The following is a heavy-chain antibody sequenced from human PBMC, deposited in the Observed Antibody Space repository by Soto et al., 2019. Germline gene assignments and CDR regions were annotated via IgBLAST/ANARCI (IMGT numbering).Heavy chain of an antibody. Sequence: QLQLQESGPGLVKPSETLSLTCTVSGGSISSSTYYWDWIRQPPGKGLEWIGSVYYSGSTYYNPSLKSRVTISVDTSKNQFSLRLSSVTAADTAVYYCARRHFGSGSYYPSHFDYWGQGTLVTVSS. CDR3: ARRHFGSGSYYPSHFDY. CDR2: VYYSGST. V-gene: IGHV4-39*01. J-gene: IGHJ4*02. CDR1: GGSISSSTYY. D-gene: IGHD3-10*01.